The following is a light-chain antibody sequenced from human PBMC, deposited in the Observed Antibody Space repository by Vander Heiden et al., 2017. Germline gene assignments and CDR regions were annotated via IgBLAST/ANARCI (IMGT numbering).Light chain of an antibody. CDR2: DVS. CDR3: SSYTSSSTLV. CDR1: SSDVGVYNY. Sequence: QSALTQPASVSGSPGQSITLSCTGTSSDVGVYNYVSWYQQHPGKIPKLLIYDVSDRPSGVANRFSGSKSGNTASLTSSGLQAEDEADYYCSSYTSSSTLVFGTGTKVTVL. J-gene: IGLJ1*01. V-gene: IGLV2-14*01.